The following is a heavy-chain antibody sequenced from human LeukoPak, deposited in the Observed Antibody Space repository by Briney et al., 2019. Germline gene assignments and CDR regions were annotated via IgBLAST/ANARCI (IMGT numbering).Heavy chain of an antibody. D-gene: IGHD3-10*01. Sequence: APVKVSCKASGYTFTGYYMHWVRQAPGQGLEWMGWINPNSGGTNYAQKFQGRVTMTRDTSISTAYMELSRLRSDDTAVYYCARIMVRGVIMPFGYWGQGTLVTVSS. CDR1: GYTFTGYY. CDR2: INPNSGGT. V-gene: IGHV1-2*02. J-gene: IGHJ4*02. CDR3: ARIMVRGVIMPFGY.